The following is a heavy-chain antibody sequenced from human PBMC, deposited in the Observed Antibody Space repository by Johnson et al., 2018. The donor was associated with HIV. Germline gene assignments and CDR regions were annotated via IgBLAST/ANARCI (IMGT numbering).Heavy chain of an antibody. J-gene: IGHJ3*02. CDR2: IYSGGST. CDR1: EFTFRSFG. V-gene: IGHV3-NL1*01. D-gene: IGHD6-13*01. CDR3: ASITTIAAAGRGAFDI. Sequence: QMLLVESGGGVVRPGGSLRLSCAASEFTFRSFGMHWVRQAPGKGLQWVAVIYSGGSTYYADSVKGRFTISRDNSKNTLYLQMNSLRAEDTAVYYCASITTIAAAGRGAFDIWGQGTMVTVSS.